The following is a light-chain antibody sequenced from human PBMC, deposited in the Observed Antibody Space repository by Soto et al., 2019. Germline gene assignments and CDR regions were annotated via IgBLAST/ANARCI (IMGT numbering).Light chain of an antibody. CDR1: SSNIGSNT. CDR3: AAWDYTLNAYV. V-gene: IGLV1-44*01. CDR2: SNN. Sequence: QSVLTQPPSTSGTPGQRVTFSCSGGSSNIGSNTVNWYQHLPGTAPKLLIYSNNQRPSGVPDRFSGSKSGTSASLAVSGLXSEDEADYYCAAWDYTLNAYVFGTGTKVTVL. J-gene: IGLJ1*01.